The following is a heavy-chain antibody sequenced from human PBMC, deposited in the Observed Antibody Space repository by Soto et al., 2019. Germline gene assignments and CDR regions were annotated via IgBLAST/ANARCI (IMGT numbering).Heavy chain of an antibody. CDR3: AKGMVYFDY. J-gene: IGHJ4*02. CDR1: GFTFSSYG. Sequence: GGSLRLSCAASGFTFSSYGMHWVRQAPGKGLEWVAVISYDGSNKYYADSVKGRFTISRDNSKNTLYLQMNSLRAEDTAVYYCAKGMVYFDYWGQGTLVTVSS. CDR2: ISYDGSNK. V-gene: IGHV3-30*18. D-gene: IGHD3-10*01.